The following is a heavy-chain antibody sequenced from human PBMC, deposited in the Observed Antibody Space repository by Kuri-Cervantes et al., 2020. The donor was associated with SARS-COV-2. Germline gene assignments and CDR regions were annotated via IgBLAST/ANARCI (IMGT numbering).Heavy chain of an antibody. CDR3: ARDTSSSWSNYYYYYMDV. J-gene: IGHJ6*03. V-gene: IGHV3-11*04. Sequence: GSLRLSCAASGFTFSDYYMSWIRQAPGKGLEWVSYISSSGSTIYYADSVKGRFTISRDNAKNSLYLQMNSLRAEDTAVYYCARDTSSSWSNYYYYYMDVWGKGTTVTVSS. CDR1: GFTFSDYY. CDR2: ISSSGSTI. D-gene: IGHD6-13*01.